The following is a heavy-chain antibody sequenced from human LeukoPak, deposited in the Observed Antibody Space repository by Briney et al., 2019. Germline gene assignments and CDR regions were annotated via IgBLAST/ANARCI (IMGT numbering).Heavy chain of an antibody. CDR3: ARDVMVRGVIRALGY. J-gene: IGHJ4*02. D-gene: IGHD3-10*01. V-gene: IGHV1-18*01. CDR1: GYTFTGYG. Sequence: ASVKVSCKASGYTFTGYGTSWVRQAPGQGLEWMGWISVYNGNTNYTQKLQGRVTMTTDTSTSTAYMELRSLRSDDTAVYYCARDVMVRGVIRALGYWGQGTLVTVSS. CDR2: ISVYNGNT.